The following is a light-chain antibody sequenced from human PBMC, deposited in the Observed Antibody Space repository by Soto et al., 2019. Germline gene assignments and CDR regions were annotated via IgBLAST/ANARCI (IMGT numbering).Light chain of an antibody. CDR1: QSINKW. CDR2: EVS. Sequence: DILLTQSPSTLSASVGDRVTISCRASQSINKWLAWYQHKPGKAPNLLIYEVSTLHSGVPSRFSGSGSGTEFTLTISSLRPDDFATYYCQHYSGDRATIGQRTKVEI. J-gene: IGKJ1*01. CDR3: QHYSGDRAT. V-gene: IGKV1-5*03.